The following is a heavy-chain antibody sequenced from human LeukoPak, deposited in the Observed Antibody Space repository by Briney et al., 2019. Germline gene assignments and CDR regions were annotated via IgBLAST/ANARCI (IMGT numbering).Heavy chain of an antibody. D-gene: IGHD3-22*01. CDR2: IYYSGST. Sequence: SETLSLTCTVSGGSISSYYWSWIRQPPGKGLEWIGYIYYSGSTNYNPSLKSRVTISVDTSKNQFSLKLSSVTAADTAVYYCARGPAYYYDSSGYYSPENYYYYYYMDVWGKGTTVTVSS. V-gene: IGHV4-59*01. CDR3: ARGPAYYYDSSGYYSPENYYYYYYMDV. CDR1: GGSISSYY. J-gene: IGHJ6*03.